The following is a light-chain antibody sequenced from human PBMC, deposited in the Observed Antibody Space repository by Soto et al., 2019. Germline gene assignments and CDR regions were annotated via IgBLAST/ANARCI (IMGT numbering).Light chain of an antibody. Sequence: EIVLTQSPVTLSSSPGERATLSCRASQSINSNLAWYQQKPGQXPRXXIYGASTRATGIPASFIGNGSGTELTLTASSLQPEDFAVYDGQQRHMWPITFGQGTRLE. V-gene: IGKV3-11*01. CDR1: QSINSN. J-gene: IGKJ5*01. CDR3: QQRHMWPIT. CDR2: GAS.